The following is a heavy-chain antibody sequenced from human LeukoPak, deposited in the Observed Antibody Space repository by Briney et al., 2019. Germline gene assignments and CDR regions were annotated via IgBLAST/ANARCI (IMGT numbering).Heavy chain of an antibody. CDR3: AKDTTAMWFDL. D-gene: IGHD2-21*02. CDR1: GFTFSTYV. Sequence: GGSLRLSCAASGFTFSTYVMNWVRQAPGKGLEWVSTIGGVGDTYYADSVKGRFTISRDNSKKTVSLQMNSLRAEDTALYYCAKDTTAMWFDLWGQGTLVTVSS. V-gene: IGHV3-23*01. J-gene: IGHJ5*02. CDR2: IGGVGDT.